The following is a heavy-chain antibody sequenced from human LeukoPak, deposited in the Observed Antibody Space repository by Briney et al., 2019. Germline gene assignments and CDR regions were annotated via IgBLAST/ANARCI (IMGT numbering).Heavy chain of an antibody. Sequence: SETLSLTRTVSGGSISSYYWSWIRQPAGKGLEWIGSIYYSGSTYYNPSLKSRVTISVDTSKNQFSLKLSSVTAADTAVYYCARDLVGVPDYWGQGTLVTVSS. V-gene: IGHV4-4*07. CDR2: IYYSGST. J-gene: IGHJ4*02. CDR1: GGSISSYY. D-gene: IGHD1-26*01. CDR3: ARDLVGVPDY.